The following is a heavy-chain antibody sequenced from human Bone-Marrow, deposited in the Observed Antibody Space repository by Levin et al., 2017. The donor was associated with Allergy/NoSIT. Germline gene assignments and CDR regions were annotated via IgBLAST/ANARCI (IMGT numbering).Heavy chain of an antibody. CDR1: GDSISSLNYY. V-gene: IGHV4-31*03. CDR3: VREVPGSGSYLPGGWFDP. CDR2: IYLSGKT. D-gene: IGHD3-10*01. J-gene: IGHJ5*02. Sequence: KASETLSLTCTVSGDSISSLNYYWSWIRHQSGKGLEWIGYIYLSGKTYYNPSLNSRATISLDTSTNQFSLRLRSVTAADTAVYYCVREVPGSGSYLPGGWFDPWGQGTLVTVSS.